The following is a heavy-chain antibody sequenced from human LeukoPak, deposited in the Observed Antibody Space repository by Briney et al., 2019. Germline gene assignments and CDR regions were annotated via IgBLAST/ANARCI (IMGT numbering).Heavy chain of an antibody. D-gene: IGHD3-10*01. J-gene: IGHJ4*02. CDR1: GGTFSSYA. CDR3: AREDVDYGSEKLDY. V-gene: IGHV1-69*06. CDR2: IIPIFGTA. Sequence: SVKVSCKASGGTFSSYAISWVRQAPGQGLEWMGGIIPIFGTANYAQKFQGRVTITADKSTSTAYMELSSLRSEGTAVYYCAREDVDYGSEKLDYWGQGTLVTVSS.